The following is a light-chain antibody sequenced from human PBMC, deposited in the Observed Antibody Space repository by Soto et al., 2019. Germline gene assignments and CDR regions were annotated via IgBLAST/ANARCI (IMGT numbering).Light chain of an antibody. CDR3: QHYNTLWG. Sequence: EIVMTQSPATLSVSPGERVTLSCRASQSVRSNLAWYQQKPGQVPRVLIYGASTRAIGIPDRVSGSGSGTEFTLTISSLQSEDFAVYYCQHYNTLWGFGGGTKVEIK. CDR1: QSVRSN. CDR2: GAS. J-gene: IGKJ4*01. V-gene: IGKV3-15*01.